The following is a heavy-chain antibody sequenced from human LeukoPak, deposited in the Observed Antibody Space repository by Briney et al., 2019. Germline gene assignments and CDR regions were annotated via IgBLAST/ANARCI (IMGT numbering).Heavy chain of an antibody. J-gene: IGHJ6*03. Sequence: SETVSLTCTVSGGSLTTYYWSWIPQPTGKGLEYIGRIAASGSTNYNPSLKSRVTLSLDTSRNQLSLNLTSVTAADTAVYYCARTGQQQDVWDKGNTITVSS. D-gene: IGHD1/OR15-1a*01. CDR1: GGSLTTYY. V-gene: IGHV4-4*07. CDR2: IAASGST. CDR3: ARTGQQQDV.